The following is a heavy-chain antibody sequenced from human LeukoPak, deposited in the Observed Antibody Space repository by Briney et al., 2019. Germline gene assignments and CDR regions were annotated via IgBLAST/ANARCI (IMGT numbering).Heavy chain of an antibody. Sequence: SETLSLTCRVSGGFLRSYYWSWIRPPPGRGLEWIGYIYYSGSTNYNPSLKSRVTMSVDTSKNQFSLKLSSVTAADAAVYHCAGGGQWMAFDYWGQGTLVTVSS. V-gene: IGHV4-59*01. D-gene: IGHD6-19*01. CDR1: GGFLRSYY. CDR2: IYYSGST. J-gene: IGHJ4*02. CDR3: AGGGQWMAFDY.